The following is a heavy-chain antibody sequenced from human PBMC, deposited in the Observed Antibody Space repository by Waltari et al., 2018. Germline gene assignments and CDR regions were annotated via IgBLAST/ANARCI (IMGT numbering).Heavy chain of an antibody. CDR2: IFRGGDT. V-gene: IGHV3-53*01. CDR1: GFTVRNNY. Sequence: VQLVESGGDLIQPGGSLRLSCAASGFTVRNNYMAWVRQAPGKGVEWVSVIFRGGDTYYADSVKGRFTSSRDSSRNTLHLQMKSLRVEDTAVYYCTRTLVPADPPRAMDVWGQGTVVSVSS. J-gene: IGHJ6*02. D-gene: IGHD2-2*01. CDR3: TRTLVPADPPRAMDV.